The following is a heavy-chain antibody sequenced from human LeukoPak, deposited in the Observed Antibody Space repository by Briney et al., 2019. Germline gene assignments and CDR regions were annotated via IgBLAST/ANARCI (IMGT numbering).Heavy chain of an antibody. J-gene: IGHJ4*02. CDR3: AGHHQAYSRTY. CDR1: GFTFSSYG. CDR2: ISTDGRST. V-gene: IGHV3-74*01. D-gene: IGHD6-13*01. Sequence: QPGGTLRLSCAASGFTFSSYGMSWVRQAPGKGLVWVSRISTDGRSTTYADSVKGRFTISRDNAKDTLYLQMNSLRAEDTAVYYCAGHHQAYSRTYWGQGTLVTVSS.